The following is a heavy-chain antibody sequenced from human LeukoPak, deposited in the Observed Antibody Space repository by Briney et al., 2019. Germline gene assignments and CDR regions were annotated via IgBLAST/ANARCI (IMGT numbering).Heavy chain of an antibody. D-gene: IGHD3-16*01. CDR3: ARDPEWGALDY. Sequence: PGGSLRLSCAASGFTFDDYAMHWVRQAPGKGLEWVSGISWNSGSIGYADSVKGRFTISRDNAKNSLYLQMDSLRVEDTAVYYCARDPEWGALDYWGLGTLVTVSS. CDR2: ISWNSGSI. V-gene: IGHV3-9*01. CDR1: GFTFDDYA. J-gene: IGHJ4*02.